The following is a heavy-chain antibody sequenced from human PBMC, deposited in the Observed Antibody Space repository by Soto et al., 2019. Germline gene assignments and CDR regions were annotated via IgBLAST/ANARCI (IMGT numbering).Heavy chain of an antibody. CDR3: AKATTNGGWFNPFDS. CDR2: LSGSGTST. J-gene: IGHJ4*02. CDR1: GFSFVNYA. D-gene: IGHD6-19*01. Sequence: GGSLRLSCAASGFSFVNYAMNWVRQAPGKGLEWVSGLSGSGTSTYYADSVKGRFTISRDNSRDTLFLQMNSLTADDTAVYYCAKATTNGGWFNPFDSWGQGALVTSPQ. V-gene: IGHV3-23*01.